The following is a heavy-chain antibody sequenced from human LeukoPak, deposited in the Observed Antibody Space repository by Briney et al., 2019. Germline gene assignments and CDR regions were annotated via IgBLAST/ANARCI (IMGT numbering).Heavy chain of an antibody. CDR2: INPNSGGT. V-gene: IGHV1-2*02. CDR3: ARSWGGDYSSGPRDAFDI. CDR1: GYTFTSYY. J-gene: IGHJ3*02. D-gene: IGHD6-19*01. Sequence: GASVKVSCKASGYTFTSYYMHWVRQAPGQGLEWMGWINPNSGGTNYAQKFQGRVTMTRDTSISTAYMEMRRLTSDDAAVYYCARSWGGDYSSGPRDAFDIWGQGTMVTVSS.